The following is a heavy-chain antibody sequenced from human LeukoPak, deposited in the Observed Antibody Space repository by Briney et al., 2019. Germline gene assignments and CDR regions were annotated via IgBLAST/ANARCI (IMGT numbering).Heavy chain of an antibody. CDR2: IYYSGST. CDR3: ARANCGGDCYYYYYMDV. D-gene: IGHD2-21*02. CDR1: GGSISSHY. J-gene: IGHJ6*03. Sequence: SETLSLTCTVSGGSISSHYWSWIRQPPGKGLEWIGYIYYSGSTNHNPSLKSRVTISVDTSKNQFSLKLSSVTAADTAVYYCARANCGGDCYYYYYMDVWGKGTTVTVSS. V-gene: IGHV4-59*11.